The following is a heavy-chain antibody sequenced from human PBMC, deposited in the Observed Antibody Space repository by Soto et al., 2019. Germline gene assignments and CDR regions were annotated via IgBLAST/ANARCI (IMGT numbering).Heavy chain of an antibody. CDR3: ARGGSPSRIAARPGGDY. CDR1: GGSFSGYY. Sequence: QVQLQQWGAGLLKPSETLSLTCAVYGGSFSGYYWSWIRQPPGKGLEWIGEINHSGSTNYNPSLKSRVTISVDTSKNQFSLKLSSVTAADTAVYYCARGGSPSRIAARPGGDYWGQVTLVTVSS. V-gene: IGHV4-34*01. D-gene: IGHD6-6*01. J-gene: IGHJ4*02. CDR2: INHSGST.